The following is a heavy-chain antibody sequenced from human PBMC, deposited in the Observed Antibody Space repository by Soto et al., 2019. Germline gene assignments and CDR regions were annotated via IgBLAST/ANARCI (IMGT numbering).Heavy chain of an antibody. V-gene: IGHV1-18*01. CDR1: GYTFTSYG. CDR3: ATRSPAFDF. Sequence: GPEVKKPGASVKVSCKTSGYTFTSYGISWVRQAPGQGLEWMGWISTDKGKTNYAQKFQDRVTMTTDTSTSTAYMELRSLRSDDTAVYYCATRSPAFDFWGQGTLVTVSS. J-gene: IGHJ4*02. CDR2: ISTDKGKT.